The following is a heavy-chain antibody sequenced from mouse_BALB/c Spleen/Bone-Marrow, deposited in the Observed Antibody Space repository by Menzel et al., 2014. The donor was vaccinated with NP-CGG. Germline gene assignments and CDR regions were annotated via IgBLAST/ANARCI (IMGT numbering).Heavy chain of an antibody. V-gene: IGHV4-1*02. D-gene: IGHD1-1*01. J-gene: IGHJ2*01. CDR3: ARCGYYGFLEY. Sequence: VQLQQSGGGLVQPGGSLKLSCAASGFDFSRYWMSWVRQAPGKGLEWIGEINPNSRTINYTPSLKDKFIISRDNAKNTLDLQMSKVRSEDTALYYCARCGYYGFLEYWGQGTTLTVSS. CDR1: GFDFSRYW. CDR2: INPNSRTI.